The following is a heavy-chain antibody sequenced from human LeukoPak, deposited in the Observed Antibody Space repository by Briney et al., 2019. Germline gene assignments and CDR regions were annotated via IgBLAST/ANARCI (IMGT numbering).Heavy chain of an antibody. CDR3: ARDGKDIVVQNWFDP. V-gene: IGHV7-4-1*02. CDR1: GYTFTSYA. D-gene: IGHD2-2*01. J-gene: IGHJ5*02. CDR2: INTNTGNP. Sequence: GASVKVSCKASGYTFTSYAMNWVRQAPGQGLEWMGWINTNTGNPTYAQGFTGRFVLSLDTSVSTAYLQISSLKAEDTAVYYCARDGKDIVVQNWFDPWGQGTLVTVSS.